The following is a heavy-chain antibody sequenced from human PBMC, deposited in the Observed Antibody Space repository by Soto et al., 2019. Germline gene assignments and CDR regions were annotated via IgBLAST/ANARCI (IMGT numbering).Heavy chain of an antibody. V-gene: IGHV1-8*02. D-gene: IGHD6-13*01. CDR1: GYTFINFD. CDR2: MNPGSGKT. CDR3: ARTASAGTLNWFDP. Sequence: GASVKVSCKASGYTFINFDISWVRQAAGQGLEWLGWMNPGSGKTGYASKFQGRVAMTRDASTGTSHLELSSLTSDDTAVYYCARTASAGTLNWFDPWGQGTLVTVSS. J-gene: IGHJ5*02.